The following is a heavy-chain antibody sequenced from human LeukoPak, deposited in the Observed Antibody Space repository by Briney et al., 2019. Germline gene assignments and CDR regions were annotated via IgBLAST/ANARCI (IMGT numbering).Heavy chain of an antibody. CDR1: GGSFSGYY. J-gene: IGHJ3*02. Sequence: SETLSLTCAVYGGSFSGYYWSWIRQPPGKGLEWMGEINHSGSTNYNPSLKSRVTISVDTPKNQFSLMLSSVAAADTAVYYCAGAGIAAAVQGAFDIWGQGTMVTVSS. D-gene: IGHD6-13*01. CDR2: INHSGST. V-gene: IGHV4-34*01. CDR3: AGAGIAAAVQGAFDI.